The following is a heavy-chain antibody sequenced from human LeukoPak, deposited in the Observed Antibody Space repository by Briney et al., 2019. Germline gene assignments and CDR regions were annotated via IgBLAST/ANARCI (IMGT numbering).Heavy chain of an antibody. V-gene: IGHV3-53*01. CDR2: IYSGGST. CDR3: ARVTSSGWLYYFDY. D-gene: IGHD6-19*01. Sequence: PGRSLRLSCAASGFTFSSYAMSWVRQAPGKGLDWVSVIYSGGSTYYADSVKGRFTISRDNSNNTLYLQMNSLRVEDTALYYCARVTSSGWLYYFDYWGQGTLVTVSS. J-gene: IGHJ4*02. CDR1: GFTFSSYA.